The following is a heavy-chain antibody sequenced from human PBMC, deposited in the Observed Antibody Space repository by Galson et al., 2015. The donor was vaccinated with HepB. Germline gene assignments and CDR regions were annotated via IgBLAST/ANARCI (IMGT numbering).Heavy chain of an antibody. Sequence: SVKVSCKASGYTFTTYAIHWVRQAPGQGLEWMGWINVANGNRKSSQKFQGRVTITRDTSATTVYMELSSLRSEDTAVYYCAGDSDFFEKWGQGTLVTVSS. V-gene: IGHV1-3*01. CDR2: INVANGNR. CDR3: AGDSDFFEK. J-gene: IGHJ1*01. CDR1: GYTFTTYA. D-gene: IGHD2-21*02.